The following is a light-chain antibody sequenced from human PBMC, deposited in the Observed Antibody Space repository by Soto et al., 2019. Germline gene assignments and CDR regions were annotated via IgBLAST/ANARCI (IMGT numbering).Light chain of an antibody. Sequence: DTVMTQSPDSLAVSLGERATINCRSSQSVLHTSNNKNYLAWYQQKPGQPPKLLIYWASTRESGVPDRFSGSGSGTDFTLTISSLRAEDVAVYYCQQYYSTPYTFGQGTRLEIK. V-gene: IGKV4-1*01. CDR1: QSVLHTSNNKNY. CDR2: WAS. CDR3: QQYYSTPYT. J-gene: IGKJ5*01.